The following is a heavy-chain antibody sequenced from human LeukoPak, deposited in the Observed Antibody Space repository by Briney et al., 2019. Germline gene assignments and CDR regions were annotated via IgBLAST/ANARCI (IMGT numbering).Heavy chain of an antibody. V-gene: IGHV6-1*01. CDR3: AREAAAGWVED. Sequence: SQTLSLTCVISGDSVSSNIAVWNWIRQSPSRGLEWLGRTYYRSKWYNDYAVSVKSRITINPDTSKNQFSLQLSSVTPEDTAMYYCAREAAAGWVEDWGQGTLVTVSS. CDR1: GDSVSSNIAV. D-gene: IGHD6-13*01. J-gene: IGHJ1*01. CDR2: TYYRSKWYN.